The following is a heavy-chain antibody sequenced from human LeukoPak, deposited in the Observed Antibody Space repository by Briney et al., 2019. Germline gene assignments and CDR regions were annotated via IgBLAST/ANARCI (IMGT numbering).Heavy chain of an antibody. CDR2: ISSSSSYI. J-gene: IGHJ4*02. Sequence: PGGSLRLSCAASGFTFISYSMNWVRQAPGKGLEWVSSISSSSSYIYYADSVKGRFTISRDNAKNSLYLQMNSLRAEDTAVYYCARGGDGEIDYWGQGTLVTVSS. D-gene: IGHD4-17*01. CDR1: GFTFISYS. CDR3: ARGGDGEIDY. V-gene: IGHV3-21*01.